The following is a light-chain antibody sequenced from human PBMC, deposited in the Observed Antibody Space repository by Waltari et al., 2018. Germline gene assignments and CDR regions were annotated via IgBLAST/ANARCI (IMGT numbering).Light chain of an antibody. CDR3: QQYKNWPRT. Sequence: EIVMTQSPATLSVSPGERATLSCRASQSVSNNLAWYQQNPGQAPRLLIDGAYTRATGISARFSGSGSETDFTLTINSLQSEDFAVYYCQQYKNWPRTFGPGTKVEIK. J-gene: IGKJ3*01. V-gene: IGKV3-15*01. CDR2: GAY. CDR1: QSVSNN.